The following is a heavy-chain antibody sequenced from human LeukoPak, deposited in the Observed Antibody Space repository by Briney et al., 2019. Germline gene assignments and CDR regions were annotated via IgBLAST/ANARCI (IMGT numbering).Heavy chain of an antibody. CDR2: IIPIFGTA. CDR1: GGTFSSYA. Sequence: SVKVSCKASGGTFSSYAISWVRQAPGQGLEWMGGIIPIFGTANYAQKFQGRVTITADESTSTAYMELSSLRSEDTAVYYCARAKSYPEDYYYYYMDVWGKGTTVTISS. V-gene: IGHV1-69*13. CDR3: ARAKSYPEDYYYYYMDV. D-gene: IGHD1-14*01. J-gene: IGHJ6*03.